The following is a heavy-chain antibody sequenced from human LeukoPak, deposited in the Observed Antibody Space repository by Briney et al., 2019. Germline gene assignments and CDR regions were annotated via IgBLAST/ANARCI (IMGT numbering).Heavy chain of an antibody. CDR2: MSDIGSTT. D-gene: IGHD4-17*01. CDR3: AKGLRTTTVTPGWFDP. V-gene: IGHV3-23*01. J-gene: IGHJ5*02. Sequence: PGGSLRLSCAASGFTFSSYSMSWVRQAPGRGLEWVSAMSDIGSTTYYADSVKGRFTISRDTSKNTLYLQMNSLRAEDTAVYYCAKGLRTTTVTPGWFDPWGQGTLVTVSS. CDR1: GFTFSSYS.